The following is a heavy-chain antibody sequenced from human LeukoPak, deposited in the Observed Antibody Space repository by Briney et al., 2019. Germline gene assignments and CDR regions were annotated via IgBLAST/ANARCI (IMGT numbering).Heavy chain of an antibody. CDR2: IYGGGST. Sequence: PGGSLRLSCAASGFTVNNNYMSWVRQAPGKGLEWVSVIYGGGSTYYADSVKGRFTISRDNSRNTLYLQMNILRDEDTAVYYYARDRGEPWYYYYAMDVWGQGTTVTVSS. CDR3: ARDRGEPWYYYYAMDV. J-gene: IGHJ6*02. V-gene: IGHV3-53*01. CDR1: GFTVNNNY.